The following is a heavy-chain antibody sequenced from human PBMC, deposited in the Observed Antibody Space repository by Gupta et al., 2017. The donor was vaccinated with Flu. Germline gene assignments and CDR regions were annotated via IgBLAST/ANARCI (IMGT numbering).Heavy chain of an antibody. CDR3: ARDPPPYSSSRAF. CDR1: GGSTSIGRSY. V-gene: IGHV4-61*02. J-gene: IGHJ4*02. Sequence: QVQLQESGPGLVKPSQPLSPTCTVSGGSTSIGRSYWRWIRQPAGKGLEWIGRIYTSGSTNYNPSLKSRVTISVDTSKNQFSLKLSSVTAADTAVYYCARDPPPYSSSRAFWGQGTLVTVSS. D-gene: IGHD6-13*01. CDR2: IYTSGST.